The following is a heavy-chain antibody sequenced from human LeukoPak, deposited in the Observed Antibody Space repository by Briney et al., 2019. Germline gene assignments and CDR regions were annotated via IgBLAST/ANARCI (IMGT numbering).Heavy chain of an antibody. CDR1: GCTFTGYY. CDR2: INPNSGGT. D-gene: IGHD2-21*02. Sequence: ASVKVSCKASGCTFTGYYMHWVRQAPGQGLEWMGWINPNSGGTNYAQKFQGRVTMTRDTSISTAYMELSRLRSDDTAVYYCARVRSKPPLTHFDYWGQGTLVTVSS. J-gene: IGHJ4*02. V-gene: IGHV1-2*02. CDR3: ARVRSKPPLTHFDY.